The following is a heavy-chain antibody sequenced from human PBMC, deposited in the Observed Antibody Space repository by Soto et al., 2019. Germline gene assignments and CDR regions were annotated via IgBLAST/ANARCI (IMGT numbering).Heavy chain of an antibody. D-gene: IGHD5-12*01. Sequence: GGSLSLSCAASGFTFSSYAMSWVRQAPGKGLQWVSAVVDSGAATYYAESVKGRFTVSRDNSKNTLYLQMNSLRAEDTAVYYCAKRSYTSGYYFFDYWGQGTLVTVSS. CDR1: GFTFSSYA. CDR2: VVDSGAAT. V-gene: IGHV3-23*01. J-gene: IGHJ4*02. CDR3: AKRSYTSGYYFFDY.